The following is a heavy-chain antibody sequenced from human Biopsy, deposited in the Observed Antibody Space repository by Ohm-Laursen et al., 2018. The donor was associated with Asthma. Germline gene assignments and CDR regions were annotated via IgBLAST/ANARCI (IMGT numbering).Heavy chain of an antibody. CDR3: AKDFRGIAVAGDRGFDY. D-gene: IGHD6-19*01. CDR2: ISYDGNHK. Sequence: SSLRLSCTASGFAFDSYAMYWVRQSPGKGLEWVAVISYDGNHKFYEDSVKGRFTISRDNSKSTLFLQMDSLSAEGTAVYYCAKDFRGIAVAGDRGFDYWGQGTLVTVSS. J-gene: IGHJ4*02. V-gene: IGHV3-30*18. CDR1: GFAFDSYA.